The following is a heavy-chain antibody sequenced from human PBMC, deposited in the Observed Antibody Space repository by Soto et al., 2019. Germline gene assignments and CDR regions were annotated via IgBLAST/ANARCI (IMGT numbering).Heavy chain of an antibody. V-gene: IGHV3-74*01. D-gene: IGHD6-19*01. CDR2: INSDGSST. Sequence: PGGSLRLSCAASGFTFSSYWMHWVRQAPGKGLVWVSRINSDGSSTSYADSVKGRFTISRDNAKNTLYLQMNSLRAEDTAVYYCARVGYSSGWLKNYFDYWGQGTLVTVSS. CDR3: ARVGYSSGWLKNYFDY. CDR1: GFTFSSYW. J-gene: IGHJ4*02.